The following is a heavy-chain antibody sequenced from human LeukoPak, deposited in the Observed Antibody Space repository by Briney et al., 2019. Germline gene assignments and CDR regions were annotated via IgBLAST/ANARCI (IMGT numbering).Heavy chain of an antibody. CDR1: GGSISSGSYY. Sequence: SQTLSLTCTVSGGSISSGSYYWGWVQQPAGKGLEWIGCIYSSGSTNYNSSLKSRVTISVDTSKNQFSLRLSSVTAADTAVYYCARDDWQPLAIDYWGQGTLVTVSS. J-gene: IGHJ4*02. CDR2: IYSSGST. D-gene: IGHD6-13*01. V-gene: IGHV4-61*02. CDR3: ARDDWQPLAIDY.